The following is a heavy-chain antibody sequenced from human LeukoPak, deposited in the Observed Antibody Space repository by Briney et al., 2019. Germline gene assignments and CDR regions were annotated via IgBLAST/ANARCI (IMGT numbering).Heavy chain of an antibody. V-gene: IGHV1-69*04. CDR2: IIPILGIA. J-gene: IGHJ4*02. D-gene: IGHD6-19*01. CDR3: ARSLRGWYKDY. Sequence: SVKVSCKASGGTFSSYAISWVRQAPGQGLEWMGRIIPILGIATYAQKFQGRVTITADKSTSTAYMGLSSLRSEDTAVYYCARSLRGWYKDYWGQGTLVTVSS. CDR1: GGTFSSYA.